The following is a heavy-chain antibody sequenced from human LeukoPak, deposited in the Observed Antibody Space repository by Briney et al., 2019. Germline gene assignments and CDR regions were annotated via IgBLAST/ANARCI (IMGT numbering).Heavy chain of an antibody. CDR3: ARHPRTGTSDSNWFDP. Sequence: SETQSLTCTVSGGSISSSSYYWGWIRQPPGKGLEWIGSIYYSGSTYYNPSLKSRVTISVDTSKDQFSLKLSSVTAADTAVYYCARHPRTGTSDSNWFDPWGQGTLVTVSS. J-gene: IGHJ5*02. V-gene: IGHV4-39*01. D-gene: IGHD1-1*01. CDR2: IYYSGST. CDR1: GGSISSSSYY.